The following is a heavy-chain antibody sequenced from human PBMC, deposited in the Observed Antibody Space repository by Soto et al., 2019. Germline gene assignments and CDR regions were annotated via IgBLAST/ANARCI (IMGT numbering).Heavy chain of an antibody. J-gene: IGHJ4*02. CDR3: ARAEVDY. CDR2: MNSDGSST. Sequence: LTLSCAASGFTFGHCWMHWVRQAPGKGLERVSRMNSDGSSTNYADSVKGRFTVSRDNARKTLYLQMNSVRAEGTAVYYCARAEVDYGSRGTFVAVAS. CDR1: GFTFGHCW. V-gene: IGHV3-74*01.